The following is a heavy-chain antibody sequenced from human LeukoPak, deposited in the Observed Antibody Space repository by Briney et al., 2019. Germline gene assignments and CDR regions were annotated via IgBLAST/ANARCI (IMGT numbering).Heavy chain of an antibody. V-gene: IGHV3-23*01. Sequence: GGSLRLSCAASGFIFSSFAMSWVREAPGKGLEWVSAISGSGGSTYYADSVKGRFTLSRDNSKNTLYLQMKSRRAEATAVYYCAKDGEELWFGGEFDYWGQGTLVTVSS. D-gene: IGHD3-10*01. J-gene: IGHJ4*02. CDR3: AKDGEELWFGGEFDY. CDR2: ISGSGGST. CDR1: GFIFSSFA.